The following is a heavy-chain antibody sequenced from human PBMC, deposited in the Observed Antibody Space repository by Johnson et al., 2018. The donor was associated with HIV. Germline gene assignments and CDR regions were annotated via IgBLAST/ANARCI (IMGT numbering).Heavy chain of an antibody. CDR3: ARASGEWDAFDI. CDR2: TDNKGRNT. Sequence: VQLVESGGGVVQPGRSLRLSCAASGFTFSSYAMHWVRQAPGEGLEYVSGTDNKGRNTYYANSVKGRFTIFRDNSKNTLYLQMGSLRAEDMAVYYCARASGEWDAFDIWGQGTVVTVSS. J-gene: IGHJ3*02. D-gene: IGHD3-10*01. CDR1: GFTFSSYA. V-gene: IGHV3-64*01.